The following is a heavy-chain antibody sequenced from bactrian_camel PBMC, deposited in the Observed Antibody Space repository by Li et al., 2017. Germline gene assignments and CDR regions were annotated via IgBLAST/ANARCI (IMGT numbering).Heavy chain of an antibody. CDR3: AEREQHIFGGITNRLWESWYNS. J-gene: IGHJ4*01. CDR1: ESIYNDNC. V-gene: IGHV3S54*01. CDR2: IYTGLGRP. D-gene: IGHD4*01. Sequence: HVQLVESGGGSVQAGGSRRLSCTPSESIYNDNCMGWIRQAPGMEREAVAAIYTGLGRPLYADSVLGRFTISKDNARKTVYLQMNSLQPDDTAMYYCAEREQHIFGGITNRLWESWYNSWGQGTQVTVS.